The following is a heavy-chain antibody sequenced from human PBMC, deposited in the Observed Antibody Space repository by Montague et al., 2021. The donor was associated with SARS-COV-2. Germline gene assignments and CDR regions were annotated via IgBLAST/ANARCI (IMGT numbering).Heavy chain of an antibody. CDR1: SDSINSYY. D-gene: IGHD4/OR15-4a*01. CDR2: VYSSGTT. Sequence: SETLSLTRTVSSDSINSYYWGWIRQPPGKRLEWLGYVYSSGTTNYNPSLNSRIAISVDTSKNQFSLRLDSVTAADTAIYYCATLTQSNGDFWGQGALVTVS. J-gene: IGHJ4*02. CDR3: ATLTQSNGDF. V-gene: IGHV4-4*08.